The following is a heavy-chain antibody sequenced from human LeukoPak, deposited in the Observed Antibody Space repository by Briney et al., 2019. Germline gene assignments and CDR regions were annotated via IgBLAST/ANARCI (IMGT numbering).Heavy chain of an antibody. Sequence: SETLSLTCTASGGSISGYYWSWIRQPPGKGLEWIGYIYYTGSTNYNPSLKSRLTISVDTSKNQFSLKLSSVTAADTAVYYCARGDYGDYDYWGQGTLVTVSS. V-gene: IGHV4-59*01. CDR2: IYYTGST. CDR1: GGSISGYY. J-gene: IGHJ4*02. CDR3: ARGDYGDYDY. D-gene: IGHD4-17*01.